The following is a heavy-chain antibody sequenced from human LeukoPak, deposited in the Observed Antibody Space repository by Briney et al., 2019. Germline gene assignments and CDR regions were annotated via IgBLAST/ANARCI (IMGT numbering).Heavy chain of an antibody. Sequence: SETLSLTCTVSGGSISSYYWSWIRQPPGKGLEWIGYIYYSGSTNYNPSLKSRATISVDTSKNQFSLKLSSVTAADTAVYYCARATYYYDSSGYPTDAFDIWGQGTMVTVSS. D-gene: IGHD3-22*01. CDR2: IYYSGST. V-gene: IGHV4-59*01. CDR3: ARATYYYDSSGYPTDAFDI. CDR1: GGSISSYY. J-gene: IGHJ3*02.